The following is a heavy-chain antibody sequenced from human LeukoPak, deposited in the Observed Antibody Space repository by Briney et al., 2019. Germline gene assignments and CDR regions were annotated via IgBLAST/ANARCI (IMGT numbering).Heavy chain of an antibody. CDR1: GFTFSSYL. D-gene: IGHD1-26*01. CDR3: ARAPGWELLFSDY. CDR2: INQDGSEK. Sequence: GGALRLSCAASGFTFSSYLISWVRQAPGKGLEWVANINQDGSEKYYVDSVKGRFTISRDNAKNSLYLPMNSLRAEDTAVYYCARAPGWELLFSDYWGQGTLVTVSS. V-gene: IGHV3-7*01. J-gene: IGHJ4*02.